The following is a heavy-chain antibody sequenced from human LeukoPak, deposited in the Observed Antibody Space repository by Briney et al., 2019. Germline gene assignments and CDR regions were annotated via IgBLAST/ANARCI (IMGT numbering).Heavy chain of an antibody. Sequence: ASVKVSCKASGYTFTAYYVHWVRQAPGQGLEWMGWINPDSGDTSSAQRFQGRVTVTRDTSISTVYMELSGLRSDDTAVYYCARDYIDPGNYTPLGYWGQGTLVAVSS. CDR3: ARDYIDPGNYTPLGY. D-gene: IGHD1-7*01. CDR2: INPDSGDT. CDR1: GYTFTAYY. V-gene: IGHV1-2*02. J-gene: IGHJ4*02.